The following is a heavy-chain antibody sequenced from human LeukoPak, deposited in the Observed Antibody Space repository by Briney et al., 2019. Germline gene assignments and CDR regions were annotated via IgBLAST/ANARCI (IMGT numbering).Heavy chain of an antibody. V-gene: IGHV4-59*12. CDR3: ATGGEAMVRGVRSYYYYGMDV. D-gene: IGHD3-10*01. CDR2: NSGST. J-gene: IGHJ6*02. CDR1: GGSISSYY. Sequence: SSQTLSLTCTVSGGSISSYYWSWIRQPPGKGLEWIGYNSGSTNYNPSLKSRVTISVDTSKNQFSLKLSSVTAADTAVYYCATGGEAMVRGVRSYYYYGMDVWGQGTTVTVSS.